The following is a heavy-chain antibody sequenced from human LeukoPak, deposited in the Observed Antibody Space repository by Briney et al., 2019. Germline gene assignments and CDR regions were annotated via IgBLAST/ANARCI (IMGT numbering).Heavy chain of an antibody. CDR1: GFTFTDFY. Sequence: GGSLRLSCAAYGFTFTDFYMNWVRQAPGKGLEWVSWISPTSSYMYYADSVKGRFTISRDNAKNSLYLQMNSLRAEDTALYCCVRDADGGNSWFDTWGQGTLVTVSS. CDR2: ISPTSSYM. J-gene: IGHJ5*02. CDR3: VRDADGGNSWFDT. D-gene: IGHD4-23*01. V-gene: IGHV3-21*04.